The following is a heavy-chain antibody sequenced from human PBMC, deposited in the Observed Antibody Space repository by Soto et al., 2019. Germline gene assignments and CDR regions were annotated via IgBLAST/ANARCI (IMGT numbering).Heavy chain of an antibody. V-gene: IGHV3-48*03. J-gene: IGHJ6*02. CDR3: ARTYSSSWHYYYYGMDV. D-gene: IGHD6-13*01. Sequence: PGGSLRLFCAASGFTFSSYEMNWVRQAPGKGLEWVSYISSSGSTIYYADSVKGRFTISRDNAKNSLYLQMNSLRAEDTAVYYCARTYSSSWHYYYYGMDVWGQGPTVPVS. CDR1: GFTFSSYE. CDR2: ISSSGSTI.